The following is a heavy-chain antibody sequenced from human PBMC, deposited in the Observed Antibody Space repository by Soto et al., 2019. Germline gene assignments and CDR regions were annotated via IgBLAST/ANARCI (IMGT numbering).Heavy chain of an antibody. CDR2: IKAYSGNT. V-gene: IGHV1-18*01. CDR1: GYTFAISA. J-gene: IGHJ4*02. D-gene: IGHD4-17*01. CDR3: SIADFGDDDY. Sequence: QVQLVQSGAEVKKPGASVKVSCKASGYTFAISAISWLRQAPGQGLEWMGWIKAYSGNTNYAQKLQGRVTMTTDTSTNTAYMELGSLTSDDTAMYYCSIADFGDDDYWGQGTQVTVSS.